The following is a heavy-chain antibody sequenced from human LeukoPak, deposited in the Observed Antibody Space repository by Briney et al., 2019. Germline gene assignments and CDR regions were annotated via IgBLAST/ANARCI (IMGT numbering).Heavy chain of an antibody. CDR2: IYYSGST. Sequence: SETLSLTCTVSGGSISSYYWSWIRQPPGKGLEWIGYIYYSGSTNYNPSLKSRVTTSVDTSKNQFSLKLSSVTAADTAVYYCASQIAYDAFDIWGQGTMVTVSS. CDR1: GGSISSYY. CDR3: ASQIAYDAFDI. D-gene: IGHD2-21*01. V-gene: IGHV4-59*01. J-gene: IGHJ3*02.